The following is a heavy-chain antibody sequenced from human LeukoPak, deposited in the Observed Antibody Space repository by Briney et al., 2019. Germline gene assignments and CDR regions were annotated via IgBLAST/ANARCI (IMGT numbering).Heavy chain of an antibody. V-gene: IGHV3-21*01. CDR2: ISSSSSYI. CDR3: ARRAGSGSRDDY. J-gene: IGHJ4*02. Sequence: SGGSLRLSCAASGFTFSSYAMSWVRQAPGKGLEWVSSISSSSSYIYYADSVKGRFTISRDNAKNSLYLQMNSLRAEDTAVYYCARRAGSGSRDDYWGQGTLVTVSS. CDR1: GFTFSSYA. D-gene: IGHD3-22*01.